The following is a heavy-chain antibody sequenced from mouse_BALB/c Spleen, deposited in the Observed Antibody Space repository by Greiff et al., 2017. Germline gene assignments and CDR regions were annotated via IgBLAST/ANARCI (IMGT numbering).Heavy chain of an antibody. CDR2: INPGSGGT. V-gene: IGHV1-54*01. CDR3: ARWLLHYAMDY. J-gene: IGHJ4*01. CDR1: GYAFTNYL. D-gene: IGHD2-3*01. Sequence: QVQLKQSGAELVRPGTSVKVSCKASGYAFTNYLIEWVKQRPGQGLEWIGVINPGSGGTNYNEKFKGKATLTADKSSSTAYMQLSSLTSDDSAVYFCARWLLHYAMDYWGQGTSVTVSA.